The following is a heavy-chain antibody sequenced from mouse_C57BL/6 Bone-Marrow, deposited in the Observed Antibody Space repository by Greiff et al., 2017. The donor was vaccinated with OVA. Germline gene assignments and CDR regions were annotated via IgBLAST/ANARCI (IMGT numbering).Heavy chain of an antibody. CDR1: GFNIKDDY. Sequence: VQLQQSGAELVRPGASVKLSCTASGFNIKDDYMHWVKQRPEQGLEWIGWIDPENGDTEYASKFQGKATITADTSSNTAYLQLSSLTSEDTAVYYCTTWTGYWYFDVWGTGTTVTVSS. J-gene: IGHJ1*03. V-gene: IGHV14-4*01. CDR2: IDPENGDT. CDR3: TTWTGYWYFDV. D-gene: IGHD4-1*01.